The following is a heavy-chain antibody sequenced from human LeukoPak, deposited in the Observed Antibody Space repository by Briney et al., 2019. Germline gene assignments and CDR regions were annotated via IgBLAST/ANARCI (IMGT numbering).Heavy chain of an antibody. V-gene: IGHV3-15*01. CDR2: IKSKADGGAT. Sequence: GGSLRLSCAVSRFSFNIVWMSWLRPAPGKGLEWVGNIKSKADGGATDYAEPVNGRFTISRDDSKNTLSLQMSSLKTEDTAVYYCTTVGYSDYVADNWGQGTLVTVFS. CDR1: RFSFNIVW. J-gene: IGHJ4*02. D-gene: IGHD5-12*01. CDR3: TTVGYSDYVADN.